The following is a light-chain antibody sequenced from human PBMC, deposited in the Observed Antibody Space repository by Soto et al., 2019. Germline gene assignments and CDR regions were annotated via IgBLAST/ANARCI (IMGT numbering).Light chain of an antibody. Sequence: DIVMTQSPDSLAVSLGERATINCKSSQSVLYSSNHKHYLAWYQQKPGQPPQLLIYWASTRESGVPDRFSGSGSGTDFTLTISSLEAEDVAVYYCQQYYSTLLTFGGGTKVEIK. J-gene: IGKJ4*01. CDR2: WAS. CDR1: QSVLYSSNHKHY. CDR3: QQYYSTLLT. V-gene: IGKV4-1*01.